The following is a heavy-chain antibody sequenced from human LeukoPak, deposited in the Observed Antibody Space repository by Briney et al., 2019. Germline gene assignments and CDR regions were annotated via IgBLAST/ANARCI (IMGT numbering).Heavy chain of an antibody. CDR1: GGTSSSYA. CDR3: ARALAAAGPLLFDP. V-gene: IGHV1-69*05. CDR2: IIPIFGTA. J-gene: IGHJ5*02. Sequence: VASVKVSCKASGGTSSSYAISWVRQAPGQGLEWMGRIIPIFGTANYAQKFQGRVTITTDESTSTAYMELSSLRSEDTAVYYCARALAAAGPLLFDPWGQGTLVTVSS. D-gene: IGHD6-13*01.